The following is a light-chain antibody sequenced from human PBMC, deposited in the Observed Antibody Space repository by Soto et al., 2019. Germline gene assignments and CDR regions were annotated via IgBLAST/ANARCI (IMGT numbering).Light chain of an antibody. CDR2: LGS. Sequence: DIVMTQSPLSLPVTPGEPAAISCRSSQSLLHSNGYNYLDWYLQKPGQSPQLLIYLGSNRASGVPDRVRGSGSGTDFTMKISRVESEYVGVYYCMQALQTPLFTFGPGTKVDIK. CDR1: QSLLHSNGYNY. CDR3: MQALQTPLFT. J-gene: IGKJ3*01. V-gene: IGKV2-28*01.